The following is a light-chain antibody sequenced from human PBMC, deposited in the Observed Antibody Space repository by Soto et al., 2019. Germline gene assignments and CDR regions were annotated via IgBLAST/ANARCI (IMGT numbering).Light chain of an antibody. CDR1: QSLTSS. Sequence: EIVLTQSPATLSLSPGERATLSCRASQSLTSSLVWYQQKPGQAPRLVIYGASSRATGIPDRFSGSGSGADFTLTISRLEPEDFAVYYCQQYGSSPITFGQGTRLEIK. CDR3: QQYGSSPIT. J-gene: IGKJ5*01. V-gene: IGKV3-20*01. CDR2: GAS.